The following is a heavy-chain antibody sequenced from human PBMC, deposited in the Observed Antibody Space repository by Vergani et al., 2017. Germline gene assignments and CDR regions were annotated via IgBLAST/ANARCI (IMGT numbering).Heavy chain of an antibody. CDR2: IYYSGST. J-gene: IGHJ6*03. CDR1: GASIRSYY. V-gene: IGHV4-59*01. Sequence: QVQLQESGPGLVKPSETLSLTCTVSGASIRSYYWSWIRQPPGKGLEWISYIYYSGSTSYNPSLKSRVTTSIDTSKNQFSLKLNSVTAADTAVYYCARDYSTAIIETRDYYMDVWGKXP. D-gene: IGHD2-21*01. CDR3: ARDYSTAIIETRDYYMDV.